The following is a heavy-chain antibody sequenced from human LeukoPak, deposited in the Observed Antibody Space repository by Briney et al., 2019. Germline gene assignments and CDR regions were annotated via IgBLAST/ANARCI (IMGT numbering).Heavy chain of an antibody. D-gene: IGHD3-22*01. J-gene: IGHJ4*02. CDR3: ARSRSGYYEDY. CDR1: GFTFSSYW. CDR2: IKQDGSEK. V-gene: IGHV3-7*01. Sequence: GGSLRLSCAASGFTFSSYWMSWVRQAPGKGLEWVANIKQDGSEKYYVDSVKGRFTISRDNAKNSLSLQVNSLSAEDTAVYYCARSRSGYYEDYWGQGTLVTVSS.